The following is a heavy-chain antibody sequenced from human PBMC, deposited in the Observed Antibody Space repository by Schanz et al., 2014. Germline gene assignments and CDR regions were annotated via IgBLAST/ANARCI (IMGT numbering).Heavy chain of an antibody. V-gene: IGHV3-23*04. J-gene: IGHJ6*02. CDR2: ISASGDST. D-gene: IGHD1-1*01. CDR1: GFIFSNFA. CDR3: ARRVPYSFGLDV. Sequence: EVQLVESGGGLVQPGGSLRLSCAASGFIFSNFAMEWVRQAPGKGLEWVSFISASGDSTSYADSVKGRFTISRDNSKNTLYLQMNSLRDEDTAMYYCARRVPYSFGLDVWGQGATVTVSS.